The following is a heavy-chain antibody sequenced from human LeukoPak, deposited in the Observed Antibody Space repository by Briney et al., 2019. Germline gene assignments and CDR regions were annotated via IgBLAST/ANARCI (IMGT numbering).Heavy chain of an antibody. Sequence: ASVKVSCKASGGTFSSYAISWVRQAPGQGLEWMGGIIPIFGTANYAQKFQGRVTITADKSTSTAYMELSSLRSEDTAVYYCARDFGERGSGSYLIAYWGQGTLVTVSS. CDR3: ARDFGERGSGSYLIAY. D-gene: IGHD3-10*01. CDR1: GGTFSSYA. J-gene: IGHJ4*02. CDR2: IIPIFGTA. V-gene: IGHV1-69*06.